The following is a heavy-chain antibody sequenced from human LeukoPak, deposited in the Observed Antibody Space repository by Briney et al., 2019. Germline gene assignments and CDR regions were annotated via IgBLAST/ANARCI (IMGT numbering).Heavy chain of an antibody. CDR1: RYTFTGYY. V-gene: IGHV1-2*02. Sequence: ASVKVSCKASRYTFTGYYMHWVRQAPGQGLEWMGWINPNSGGTNYAQKFQGRVTMTRDTSISTAYMELSRLRSDDTAVYYCARDNDFWSGYYLQVRFDYWGQGTLVTVSS. D-gene: IGHD3-3*01. CDR3: ARDNDFWSGYYLQVRFDY. J-gene: IGHJ4*02. CDR2: INPNSGGT.